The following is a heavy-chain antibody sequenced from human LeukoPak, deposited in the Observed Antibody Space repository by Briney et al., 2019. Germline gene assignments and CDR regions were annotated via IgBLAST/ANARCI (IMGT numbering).Heavy chain of an antibody. Sequence: GASVKVSCKASGYTFTSYDINRVRQATGQGLEWMGWINPNSGGTNYAQKFQGRVTMTRDTSISTAYMELSRLRSDDTAVYYCARDRGSSWYREIYFDYWGQGTLVTVSS. J-gene: IGHJ4*02. CDR3: ARDRGSSWYREIYFDY. CDR1: GYTFTSYD. V-gene: IGHV1-2*02. CDR2: INPNSGGT. D-gene: IGHD6-13*01.